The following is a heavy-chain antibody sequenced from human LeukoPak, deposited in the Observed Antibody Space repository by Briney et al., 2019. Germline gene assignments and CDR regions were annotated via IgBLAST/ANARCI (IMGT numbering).Heavy chain of an antibody. Sequence: VSVKVSCKASGYTFTSYGISWVRQAPGQGLEWMGWISAYYGNTNYAQKLQGRVTMTTDTSTSTAYMELRSLRSDDTAVYYCARGLSGSQISYAFDYWGQGTLVTVSS. CDR1: GYTFTSYG. V-gene: IGHV1-18*01. CDR2: ISAYYGNT. CDR3: ARGLSGSQISYAFDY. D-gene: IGHD1-26*01. J-gene: IGHJ4*02.